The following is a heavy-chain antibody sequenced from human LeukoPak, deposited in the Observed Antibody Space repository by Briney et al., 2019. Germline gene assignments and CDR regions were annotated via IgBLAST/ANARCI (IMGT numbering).Heavy chain of an antibody. CDR3: GRNYSTVTIFFAS. D-gene: IGHD4-17*01. CDR1: GFTFSSYW. V-gene: IGHV3-7*01. J-gene: IGHJ4*02. Sequence: GGSLRLSCAASGFTFSSYWMSWVRQAPGKGLEWVANIKQDGSEKYYVDSVKGRFTISRDNAKNSLYLQMNSLRAEDTAVYYWGRNYSTVTIFFASWGQGTFVTVSS. CDR2: IKQDGSEK.